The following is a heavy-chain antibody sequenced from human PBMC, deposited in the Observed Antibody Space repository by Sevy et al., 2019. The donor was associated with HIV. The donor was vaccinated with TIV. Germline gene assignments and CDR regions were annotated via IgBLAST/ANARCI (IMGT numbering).Heavy chain of an antibody. Sequence: GGSLRLSCAASGFTFSNYAMHWVRQAPGKGLEWVAVISYDGSNKYYADSVKGRFTISRDNSKNTLYLQMNSLRAEDTAVYYCARDRLRYSGGHTQVDYWGQGTLVTVSS. CDR1: GFTFSNYA. V-gene: IGHV3-30-3*01. J-gene: IGHJ4*02. D-gene: IGHD6-19*01. CDR2: ISYDGSNK. CDR3: ARDRLRYSGGHTQVDY.